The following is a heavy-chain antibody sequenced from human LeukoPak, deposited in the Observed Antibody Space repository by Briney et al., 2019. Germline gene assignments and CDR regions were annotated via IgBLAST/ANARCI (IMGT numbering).Heavy chain of an antibody. D-gene: IGHD5-18*01. Sequence: GGSLRLSCAASGFTFSSYAMSWVRQAPGKGLEWVSTVSGGGDSTYYADSVKGRFTTSRDNSKNTLYLQMNSLRAEDTAVYYCAKGNGYRRPPDYWGQGTLVTVSS. V-gene: IGHV3-23*01. J-gene: IGHJ4*02. CDR1: GFTFSSYA. CDR3: AKGNGYRRPPDY. CDR2: VSGGGDST.